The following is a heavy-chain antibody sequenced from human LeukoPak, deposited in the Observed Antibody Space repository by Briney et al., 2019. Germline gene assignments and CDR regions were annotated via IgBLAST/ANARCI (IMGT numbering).Heavy chain of an antibody. D-gene: IGHD6-19*01. J-gene: IGHJ4*02. CDR1: GFTFNSYS. CDR3: ARVEYTSGWYAIDY. Sequence: GGSLRLSCAASGFTFNSYSMNWVRQAPGKGLEWVSCISSSSSYKYYADSVKGRFTISRDNAKNSLYLQMSGLRAEDTAVYYCARVEYTSGWYAIDYWGQGTLVTVSS. CDR2: ISSSSSYK. V-gene: IGHV3-21*01.